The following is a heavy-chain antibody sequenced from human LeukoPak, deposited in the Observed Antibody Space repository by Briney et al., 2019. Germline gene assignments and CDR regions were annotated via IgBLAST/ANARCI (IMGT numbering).Heavy chain of an antibody. D-gene: IGHD4-11*01. J-gene: IGHJ4*02. V-gene: IGHV1-69*05. CDR3: ARGISTVTTAHPYYFDY. Sequence: SVKFSCKASGGTFSSYAISWVRQAPGQGLEWMGRIIPIFGTANYAQKFQGRVTISTDESTSTAYMELSSLRSEDTAVYYCARGISTVTTAHPYYFDYWGQGTLVTVSS. CDR1: GGTFSSYA. CDR2: IIPIFGTA.